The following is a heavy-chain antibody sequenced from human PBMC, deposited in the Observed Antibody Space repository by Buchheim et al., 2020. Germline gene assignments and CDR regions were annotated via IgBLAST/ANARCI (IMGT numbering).Heavy chain of an antibody. J-gene: IGHJ5*02. CDR1: GFTFSSYS. V-gene: IGHV3-21*01. CDR2: ISSSSSYI. D-gene: IGHD2-21*01. CDR3: AKDHMRVFGLNWFDP. Sequence: EVQLVESGGGLVKPGGSLRLSCAASGFTFSSYSMNWVRQAPGKGLEWVSSISSSSSYIYYADSVKGRFTISRDNAKNSLYLQMNSLRAEDTAVYYCAKDHMRVFGLNWFDPWGQGTL.